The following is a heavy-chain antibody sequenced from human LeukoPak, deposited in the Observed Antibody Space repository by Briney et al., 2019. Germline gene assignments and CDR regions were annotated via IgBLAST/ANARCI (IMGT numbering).Heavy chain of an antibody. Sequence: SVKVSCKASGGTFSSYAISWVRQAPGQGLEWMGRIIPILGIANYAQKFQGRVTITADKSTSTAYMELSSLRSEDTAVYYCARGAGGYYYNDYWGQGTLATVSS. V-gene: IGHV1-69*04. D-gene: IGHD3-22*01. CDR2: IIPILGIA. J-gene: IGHJ4*02. CDR3: ARGAGGYYYNDY. CDR1: GGTFSSYA.